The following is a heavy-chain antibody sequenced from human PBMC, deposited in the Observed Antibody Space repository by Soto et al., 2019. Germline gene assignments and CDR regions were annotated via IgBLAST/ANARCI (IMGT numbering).Heavy chain of an antibody. V-gene: IGHV1-69*01. CDR3: AIEYSSSPPYYPIGY. CDR2: IIPIFGTA. CDR1: GGTFSSYS. J-gene: IGHJ4*02. D-gene: IGHD6-6*01. Sequence: QVQLVQSGAQVKKPGSSVKVSCKASGGTFSSYSISWVRQAPGQGLEWMGGIIPIFGTANYAQKFQGRVTITADESTSTAYMELSSLRSEDTAVYYCAIEYSSSPPYYPIGYWGQGTLVTVSS.